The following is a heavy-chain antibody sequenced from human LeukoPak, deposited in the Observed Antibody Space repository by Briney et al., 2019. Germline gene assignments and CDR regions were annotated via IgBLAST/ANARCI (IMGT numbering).Heavy chain of an antibody. J-gene: IGHJ4*02. CDR1: GFTFSSYG. CDR2: IRNDGTTK. Sequence: PGGSLRLSCAASGFTFSSYGIHWVRQAPGKGLEWVAFIRNDGTTKYYTDSVKGRFTISRDNSKNTLYLQMNSLRAEYTAVYYPAKDQPDVGATAWFFDYWGQGTLVTVSS. CDR3: AKDQPDVGATAWFFDY. V-gene: IGHV3-30*02. D-gene: IGHD1-26*01.